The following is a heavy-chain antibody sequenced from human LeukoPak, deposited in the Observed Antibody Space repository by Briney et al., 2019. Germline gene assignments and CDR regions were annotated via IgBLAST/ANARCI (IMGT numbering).Heavy chain of an antibody. V-gene: IGHV3-66*01. CDR2: IYSGGST. D-gene: IGHD3-16*01. CDR1: GFTVSSNY. J-gene: IGHJ4*02. CDR3: ARDSDVPFDY. Sequence: GGSLRLSCAASGFTVSSNYMSWVRQAPGKGLEWVSIIYSGGSTYYADSVKGRFTISRDNAKNSLYLQMNSLRAEDTAVYYCARDSDVPFDYWGQGTLVTVSS.